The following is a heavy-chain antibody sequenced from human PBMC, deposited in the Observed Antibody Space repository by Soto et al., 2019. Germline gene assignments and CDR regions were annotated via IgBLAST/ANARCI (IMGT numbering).Heavy chain of an antibody. D-gene: IGHD1-1*01. CDR3: AARPGDINNWYCSDY. CDR2: ISSSGGTT. Sequence: PGGSLRLSCAASGFTFNYYAMNWVRQAPGKGLEWVSVISSSGGTTYYADSVKGRFTISRDNSKNTLYLQMNSLRAEDTAIYYCAARPGDINNWYCSDYWGQGTPVTVSS. CDR1: GFTFNYYA. V-gene: IGHV3-23*01. J-gene: IGHJ4*02.